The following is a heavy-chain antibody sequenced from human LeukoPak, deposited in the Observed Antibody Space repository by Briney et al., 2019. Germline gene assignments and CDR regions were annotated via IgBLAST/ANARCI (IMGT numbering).Heavy chain of an antibody. D-gene: IGHD1/OR15-1a*01. CDR3: AKNNGRGDY. CDR1: GYSISSGYY. J-gene: IGHJ4*02. Sequence: PSETLSLTCTVSGYSISSGYYWGWIRQPPGKRLEWVASIHSSGNTYYSPTLKSRVTISVDTSKNRFSLNLTSVTAADAAVYYCAKNNGRGDYWGQGTLVTVSS. CDR2: IHSSGNT. V-gene: IGHV4-38-2*02.